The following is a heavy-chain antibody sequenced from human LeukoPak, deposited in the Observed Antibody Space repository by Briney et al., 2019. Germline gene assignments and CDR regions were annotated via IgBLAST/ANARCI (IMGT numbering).Heavy chain of an antibody. Sequence: GASVKVSCKASGYTFTSYGISWVRQAPGQGLEWMGWISAYNGNTNYAQKLQGRVTMTTDTSTSTAYMELRSLRSDDTAVYYCARAPRGDYGGDYFDYWGQGTLVTVSS. CDR3: ARAPRGDYGGDYFDY. D-gene: IGHD4-17*01. J-gene: IGHJ4*02. CDR2: ISAYNGNT. V-gene: IGHV1-18*01. CDR1: GYTFTSYG.